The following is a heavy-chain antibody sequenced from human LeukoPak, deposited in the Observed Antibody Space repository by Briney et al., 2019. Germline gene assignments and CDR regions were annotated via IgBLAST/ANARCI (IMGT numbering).Heavy chain of an antibody. D-gene: IGHD3-10*01. V-gene: IGHV4-61*02. CDR2: IYTSGST. CDR3: ARAPMVRGVYYFDY. Sequence: PSQTLSLTCTVSGGSISSGSYYWSWIRQPAGKGLEWIGRIYTSGSTSYNPSLKSRVTISVDTSKNQFSLKLSSVTAAGTAVYYCARAPMVRGVYYFDYWGQGTLVTVSS. J-gene: IGHJ4*02. CDR1: GGSISSGSYY.